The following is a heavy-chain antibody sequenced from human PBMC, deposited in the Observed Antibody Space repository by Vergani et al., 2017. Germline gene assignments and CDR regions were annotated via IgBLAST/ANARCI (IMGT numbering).Heavy chain of an antibody. J-gene: IGHJ5*02. CDR2: IIPIFGTA. CDR1: GGTFSSYA. CDR3: AGVRIYGGVIIRDWFDP. Sequence: QVQLVQSGAEVKKPGSSVKVSCKASGGTFSSYAISWVRQAPGQGLEWMGGIIPIFGTANYAQKFQGRVTITADESTGTAYMELSSLRSEDTAVYYCAGVRIYGGVIIRDWFDPWGQGTLVTVSS. D-gene: IGHD3-10*01. V-gene: IGHV1-69*01.